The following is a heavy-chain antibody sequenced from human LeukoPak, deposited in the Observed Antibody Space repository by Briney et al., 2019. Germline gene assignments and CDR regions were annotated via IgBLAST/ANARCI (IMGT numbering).Heavy chain of an antibody. Sequence: GESLKISCKGSGYRFTNYWIGWVRQMPGKGLELMGSIYPGDPDIRYSPSFQGQVTISADKSFTTAYLQWRSLKASDTAIYYCTRQGVYYSDSSAFYYWGQGTRVTVSS. J-gene: IGHJ4*02. CDR2: IYPGDPDI. CDR3: TRQGVYYSDSSAFYY. V-gene: IGHV5-51*01. D-gene: IGHD3-22*01. CDR1: GYRFTNYW.